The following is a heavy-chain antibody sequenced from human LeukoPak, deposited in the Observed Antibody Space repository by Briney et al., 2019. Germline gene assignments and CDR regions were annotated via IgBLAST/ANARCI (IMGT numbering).Heavy chain of an antibody. D-gene: IGHD3-22*01. CDR2: IYYSGST. J-gene: IGHJ5*02. CDR1: GDSISTSRYY. V-gene: IGHV4-39*07. Sequence: SETLSLTCTVAGDSISTSRYYWGWVRQPPGKGLEWIGSIYYSGSTYYNPSLKSRVTISVDTSKNQFSLKLSSVTAADTAVYYCARVPSYDSSGYYLNWFDPWGQGTLVTVSS. CDR3: ARVPSYDSSGYYLNWFDP.